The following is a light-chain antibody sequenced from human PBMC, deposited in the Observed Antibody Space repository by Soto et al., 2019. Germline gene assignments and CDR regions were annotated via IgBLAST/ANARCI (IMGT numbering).Light chain of an antibody. CDR2: KAS. V-gene: IGKV1-5*03. CDR3: QQYDTYPWT. Sequence: DIQMTQSPSTLSASVGDRVTITCRASQSINSWLAWYQKKPGKAPNLLIYKASNLESGVPSRFSGSGSGTEFTLTISSLQPDDFATFYCQQYDTYPWTSGQGTKVDI. CDR1: QSINSW. J-gene: IGKJ1*01.